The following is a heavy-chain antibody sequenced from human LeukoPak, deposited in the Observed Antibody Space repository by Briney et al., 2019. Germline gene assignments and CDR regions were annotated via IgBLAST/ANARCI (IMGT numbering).Heavy chain of an antibody. CDR2: IYPGDSDT. Sequence: GEPLKISCKGSGSRFTSYWIGWVRQMPGKGLEWMGIIYPGDSDTRYSPSFQGQVTISADKSISTAYLQWSSLKASDTAMYYCARLAYSSSWNAAFDIWGQGTMVTVSS. D-gene: IGHD6-13*01. J-gene: IGHJ3*02. V-gene: IGHV5-51*01. CDR1: GSRFTSYW. CDR3: ARLAYSSSWNAAFDI.